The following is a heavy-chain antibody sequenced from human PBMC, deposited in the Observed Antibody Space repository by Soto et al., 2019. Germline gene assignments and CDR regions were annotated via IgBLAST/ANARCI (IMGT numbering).Heavy chain of an antibody. V-gene: IGHV3-74*01. Sequence: PGGSLRLSCAASGFPFSSYWMHWVRQAPGKGLVWVSRINSDGSSTSYADSVKGRLTISRDNAKNTLYLQMNSLRAEDTAVYYCAAHDYANQSPHYYYGMDVWGQGTTVTVSS. D-gene: IGHD2-8*01. CDR1: GFPFSSYW. CDR3: AAHDYANQSPHYYYGMDV. CDR2: INSDGSST. J-gene: IGHJ6*02.